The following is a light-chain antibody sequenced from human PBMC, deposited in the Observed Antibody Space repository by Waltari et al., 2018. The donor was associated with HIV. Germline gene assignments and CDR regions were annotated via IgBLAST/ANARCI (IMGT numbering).Light chain of an antibody. CDR3: AAWDDSLRGRV. CDR1: SSNIGSNH. Sequence: QSVLTQPPSASGPPGQRVTISCSGSSSNIGSNHVYWYQHLPGTAPKLLIYVNSQRPFGFPDLFSVATAGTAASVASSGLRSEDEGDYYCAAWDDSLRGRVFGGVSMLTV. CDR2: VNS. V-gene: IGLV1-47*01. J-gene: IGLJ3*02.